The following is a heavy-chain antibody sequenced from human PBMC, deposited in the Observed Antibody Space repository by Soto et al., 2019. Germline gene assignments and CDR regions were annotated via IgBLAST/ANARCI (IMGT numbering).Heavy chain of an antibody. CDR3: ARDRGGSGSYSYYYYYYMDV. D-gene: IGHD3-10*01. J-gene: IGHJ6*03. Sequence: GGSLRLSCAASGFTVSSNYMSWVRQAPGKGLEWVSVIYSGGSTYYADSVKGRFTISRDNSKNTLYLQMNSLRAEDTAVYYCARDRGGSGSYSYYYYYYMDVWGKGTTVTVSS. CDR1: GFTVSSNY. CDR2: IYSGGST. V-gene: IGHV3-66*01.